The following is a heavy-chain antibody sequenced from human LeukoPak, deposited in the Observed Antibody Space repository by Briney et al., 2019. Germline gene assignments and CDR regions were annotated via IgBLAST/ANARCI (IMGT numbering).Heavy chain of an antibody. Sequence: PSETLSLTCTVSGGSISSSSYYWGWIRQPPGKGLEWIGSIYYSGSTYYNPSLKSRVTISVDTSKNQFSLKLSSVTAADTAVYYCARRRTRSYQLPREYPFDYWGQGTLVTVSS. CDR2: IYYSGST. D-gene: IGHD2-2*01. CDR1: GGSISSSSYY. CDR3: ARRRTRSYQLPREYPFDY. V-gene: IGHV4-39*07. J-gene: IGHJ4*02.